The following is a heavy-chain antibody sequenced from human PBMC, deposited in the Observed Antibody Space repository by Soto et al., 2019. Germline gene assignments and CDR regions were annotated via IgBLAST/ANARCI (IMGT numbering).Heavy chain of an antibody. J-gene: IGHJ3*02. D-gene: IGHD3-22*01. CDR1: GFTFSSYG. CDR2: IWYDGSNK. Sequence: QVQLVESGGGVVQPGRSLRLSCAASGFTFSSYGMHWVRQAPGKGLEWVAVIWYDGSNKYYADSVKGRFTISRDNSKNTLYLQMNSLRAEDTAVYYCVRDGLTYYDSSGYYSDAFDIWGQGTMVTVSS. V-gene: IGHV3-33*01. CDR3: VRDGLTYYDSSGYYSDAFDI.